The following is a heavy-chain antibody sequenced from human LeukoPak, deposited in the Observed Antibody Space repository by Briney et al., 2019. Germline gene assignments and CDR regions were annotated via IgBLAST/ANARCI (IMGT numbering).Heavy chain of an antibody. V-gene: IGHV1-24*01. CDR1: GDTLSELT. J-gene: IGHJ4*02. Sequence: ASVKVSCKVSGDTLSELTMHWVRQAPEKGLEWMGGFDPGAGEILYAQQFQGRVTMTEDTSTDTAYMELTSLRSEDSGVYFCAAGGIYSLLDYWGQGTLVTVSS. CDR3: AAGGIYSLLDY. CDR2: FDPGAGEI. D-gene: IGHD3-10*01.